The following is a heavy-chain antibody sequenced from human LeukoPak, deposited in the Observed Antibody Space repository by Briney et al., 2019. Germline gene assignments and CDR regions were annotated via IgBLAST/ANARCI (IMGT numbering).Heavy chain of an antibody. V-gene: IGHV1-46*01. CDR3: ARARRIAAAGTGPSYGTLPDY. CDR2: INPSGGST. CDR1: GYTFTSYY. D-gene: IGHD6-13*01. Sequence: ASVKVSCKVSGYTFTSYYMHWVRQAPGQGLEWMGIINPSGGSTSYAQKFQGRVTMTRDTSTSTVYMELSGLRSEDTAVYYCARARRIAAAGTGPSYGTLPDYWGQGTLVTVSS. J-gene: IGHJ4*02.